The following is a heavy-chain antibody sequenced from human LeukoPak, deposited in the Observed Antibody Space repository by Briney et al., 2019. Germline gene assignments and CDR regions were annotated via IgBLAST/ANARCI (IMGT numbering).Heavy chain of an antibody. CDR3: AKDTGGNGAYFYAMDV. Sequence: GRSLRLSCVGSGFAFHNYAMHWVRRPPGKGLEWVSAINWNSDTKAYADSVKGRFTISRDRARNSLYLQMDSLRPEDTALYYCAKDTGGNGAYFYAMDVWGQGASVTVSS. V-gene: IGHV3-9*01. CDR2: INWNSDTK. CDR1: GFAFHNYA. J-gene: IGHJ6*02. D-gene: IGHD4-23*01.